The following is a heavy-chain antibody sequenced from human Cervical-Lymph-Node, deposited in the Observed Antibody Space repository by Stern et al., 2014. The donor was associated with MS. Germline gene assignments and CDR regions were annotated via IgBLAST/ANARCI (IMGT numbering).Heavy chain of an antibody. CDR1: GYTFTNYW. CDR3: ARQMTTVTTFDY. J-gene: IGHJ4*02. Sequence: VQLVQSGAEVKKPGESLKISCEGSGYTFTNYWIAWVRQMPGKGLEWMGIIYPGDSDTTYSPAFQGQVTISADKSISTAYLQWSSLKASDTAMYYCARQMTTVTTFDYWGQGTLVTVSS. CDR2: IYPGDSDT. V-gene: IGHV5-51*03. D-gene: IGHD4-17*01.